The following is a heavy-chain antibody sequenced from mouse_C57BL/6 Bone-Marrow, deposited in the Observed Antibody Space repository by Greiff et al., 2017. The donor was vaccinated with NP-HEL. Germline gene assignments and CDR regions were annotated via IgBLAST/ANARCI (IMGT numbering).Heavy chain of an antibody. D-gene: IGHD2-3*01. J-gene: IGHJ3*01. V-gene: IGHV1-80*01. CDR2: IYPGDGDT. Sequence: VQLVESGAELVKPGASVKISCKASGYAFSSYWMNWVKQRPGKGLEWIGQIYPGDGDTNYNGKFKGKATLTADKSSSTAYMQLSSLTSEDSAVYFCARGGWLLFAYWGQGTLVTVSA. CDR3: ARGGWLLFAY. CDR1: GYAFSSYW.